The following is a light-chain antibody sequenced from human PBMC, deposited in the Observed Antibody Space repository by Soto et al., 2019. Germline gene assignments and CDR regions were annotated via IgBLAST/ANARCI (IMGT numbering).Light chain of an antibody. CDR1: QSVGAN. CDR3: QQYNNWPPLT. Sequence: EIVMTQSPATLSVSPGKSATLSCRASQSVGANLAWYQQKPGQAPRLLIYGASTRATGIPARFSGSGSGAEFTLTITSLQSEDFAVYYCQQYNNWPPLTFGGGTKLEIK. J-gene: IGKJ4*01. V-gene: IGKV3-15*01. CDR2: GAS.